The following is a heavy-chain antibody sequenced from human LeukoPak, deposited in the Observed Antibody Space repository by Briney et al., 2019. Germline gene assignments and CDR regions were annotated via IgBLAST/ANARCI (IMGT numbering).Heavy chain of an antibody. D-gene: IGHD6-13*01. CDR2: IVVGSDYT. CDR1: GFTFTSRSA. Sequence: GTSVKVSCKASGFTFTSRSAVQWVRQARGQRLEWIGWIVVGSDYTNYAQKFQERVTITRDMSTSTAYMELSSLRSEDTAVYYCAAPYSSTWFDYWGQGTLVTVSS. J-gene: IGHJ4*02. CDR3: AAPYSSTWFDY. V-gene: IGHV1-58*01.